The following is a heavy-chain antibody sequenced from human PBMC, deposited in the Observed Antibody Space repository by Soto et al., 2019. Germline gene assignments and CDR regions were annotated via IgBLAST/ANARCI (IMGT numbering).Heavy chain of an antibody. CDR1: GFTFSNAW. J-gene: IGHJ4*02. D-gene: IGHD3-22*01. Sequence: GGSLRLSCAASGFTFSNAWMNWVRQAPGKGLEWVGRINSKTDGGAADYAAPVKGRFTISRDDSKNTLYLQMNSLKTEDTAVYYCTARGLKAFYDSSGYYEFDYWGQGTLVTVSS. CDR3: TARGLKAFYDSSGYYEFDY. V-gene: IGHV3-15*07. CDR2: INSKTDGGAA.